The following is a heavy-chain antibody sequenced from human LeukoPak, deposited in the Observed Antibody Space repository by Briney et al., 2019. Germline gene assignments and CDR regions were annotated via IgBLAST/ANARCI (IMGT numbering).Heavy chain of an antibody. V-gene: IGHV1-8*02. CDR3: ARLTRSGWLQSIKGRPFFDY. CDR2: MNPNSGNT. J-gene: IGHJ4*02. D-gene: IGHD5-24*01. Sequence: ASVKVSXKASGYTFTGYYMHWVRQATGQGLEWMGWMNPNSGNTGYAQKFQGRVTMTRNTSISTAYMELSSLRSEDTAVYYCARLTRSGWLQSIKGRPFFDYWGQGTLVTVSS. CDR1: GYTFTGYY.